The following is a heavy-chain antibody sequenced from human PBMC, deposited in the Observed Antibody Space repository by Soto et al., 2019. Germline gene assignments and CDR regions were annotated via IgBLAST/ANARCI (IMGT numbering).Heavy chain of an antibody. J-gene: IGHJ6*02. V-gene: IGHV3-30-3*01. CDR3: ARDETVSGSYFLGYYYYGMDV. D-gene: IGHD1-26*01. Sequence: GGSLRLSCAASGFTFSSYAMHWVRQAPGKGLEWVAVISYDGSNKYYADSVKGRFTISRDNSKNTLYLQMNSLRAEDTAVYYCARDETVSGSYFLGYYYYGMDVWGQGTTVTVSS. CDR1: GFTFSSYA. CDR2: ISYDGSNK.